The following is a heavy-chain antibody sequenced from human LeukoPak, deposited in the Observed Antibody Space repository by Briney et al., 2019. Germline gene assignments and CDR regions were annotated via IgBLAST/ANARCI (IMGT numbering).Heavy chain of an antibody. CDR1: GGSISSYY. CDR2: INHSGST. V-gene: IGHV4-34*01. D-gene: IGHD3-10*01. Sequence: SETLSLTCTVSGGSISSYYWSWIRQPPGKGLEWIGEINHSGSTNYNPSLKSRVTISVDTSKNQFSLKLSSVTAADTAVYYCARDRHYYGSGSYLYYYGMDVWGQGTTVTVSS. CDR3: ARDRHYYGSGSYLYYYGMDV. J-gene: IGHJ6*02.